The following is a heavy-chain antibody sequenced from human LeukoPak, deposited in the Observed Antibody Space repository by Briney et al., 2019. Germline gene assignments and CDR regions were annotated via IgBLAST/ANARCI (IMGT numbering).Heavy chain of an antibody. Sequence: GGSLRLSCAASGFTFSSYDTHWVRQATGKGLEWVSAIGTAGDTYYPGSVKGRFTISRENAKNSLYLQMNSLRAGDTAVYYCARLMKDYYYGMDVWGQGTTVTVSS. V-gene: IGHV3-13*01. CDR1: GFTFSSYD. CDR3: ARLMKDYYYGMDV. CDR2: IGTAGDT. J-gene: IGHJ6*02.